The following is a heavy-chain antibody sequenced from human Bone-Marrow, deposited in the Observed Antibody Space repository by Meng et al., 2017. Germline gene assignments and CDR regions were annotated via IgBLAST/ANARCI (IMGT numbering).Heavy chain of an antibody. Sequence: HVQRVQSWAGVKMPGSSGKVSCKASGGTFSSYAISWVRQAPGQGLEWMGGIIPIFGTANYAQKFQGRVTITADESTSTAYMELSSLRSEDTAVYYCARDSGPYYYDSSGYHGFDYWGQGTLVTVSS. CDR3: ARDSGPYYYDSSGYHGFDY. J-gene: IGHJ4*02. CDR2: IIPIFGTA. CDR1: GGTFSSYA. D-gene: IGHD3-22*01. V-gene: IGHV1-69*01.